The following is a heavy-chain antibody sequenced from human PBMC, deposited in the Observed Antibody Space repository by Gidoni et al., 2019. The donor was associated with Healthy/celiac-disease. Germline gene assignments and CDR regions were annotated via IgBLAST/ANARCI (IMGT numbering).Heavy chain of an antibody. J-gene: IGHJ2*01. CDR1: GGSISSGGYY. V-gene: IGHV4-31*03. CDR2: IYYSGST. D-gene: IGHD1-26*01. Sequence: QVQLQESGPGLVKPSQNLSLTCTVSGGSISSGGYYWSWIRQHPGKGLEWIGYIYYSGSTYYNPSLKSRVTISVDTSKNQFSLKLSSVTAADTAVYYCARVGWERPPSGRYFDLWGRGTLVTVSS. CDR3: ARVGWERPPSGRYFDL.